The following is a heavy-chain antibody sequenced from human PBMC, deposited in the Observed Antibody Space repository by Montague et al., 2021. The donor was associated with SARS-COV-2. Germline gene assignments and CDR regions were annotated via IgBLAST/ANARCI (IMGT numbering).Heavy chain of an antibody. Sequence: SETQSLTCTVSGGSISSSSYYWGWIRQPPGKGLEWIGSIYYSGSTYYNPSLKSRVTISVDTSKNQFSLKLSSVTAADTAVYYCARQSVNYYDSSGYPFDYWGQGTLVTVSS. V-gene: IGHV4-39*01. J-gene: IGHJ4*02. CDR2: IYYSGST. CDR1: GGSISSSSYY. D-gene: IGHD3-22*01. CDR3: ARQSVNYYDSSGYPFDY.